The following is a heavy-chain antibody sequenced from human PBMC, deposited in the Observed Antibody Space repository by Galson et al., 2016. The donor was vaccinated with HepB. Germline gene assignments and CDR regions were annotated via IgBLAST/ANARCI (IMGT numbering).Heavy chain of an antibody. CDR1: GFTFISYA. D-gene: IGHD3-3*01. J-gene: IGHJ4*02. Sequence: SLRLSCAASGFTFISYAMHRVRQAPGKGLEWVAVISYDGRNKYYAHSVEGRFSISRDNSKATLYLQMSSLRTEDTAVYFCAREKGHYDYWSGGSHWGLGTLVTVSS. V-gene: IGHV3-30*04. CDR3: AREKGHYDYWSGGSH. CDR2: ISYDGRNK.